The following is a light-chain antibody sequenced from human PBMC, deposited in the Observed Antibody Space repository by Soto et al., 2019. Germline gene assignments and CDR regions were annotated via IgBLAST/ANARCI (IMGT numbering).Light chain of an antibody. V-gene: IGKV1-33*01. CDR3: QQYNGYMVP. J-gene: IGKJ3*01. CDR2: DAS. CDR1: QDINNY. Sequence: DIQMTQSPSSLSASVGDRVTITCQASQDINNYLNWYQQKPGKAPKLLIYDASNLQTGVPSRFSGSGSGTDFTFNIDSLQPEDIATYYCQQYNGYMVPFGPGTKVDIK.